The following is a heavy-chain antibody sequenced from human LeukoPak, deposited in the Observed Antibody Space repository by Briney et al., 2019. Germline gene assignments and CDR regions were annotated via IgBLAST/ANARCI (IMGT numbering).Heavy chain of an antibody. CDR1: GGTFSSYA. V-gene: IGHV1-69*13. J-gene: IGHJ6*04. Sequence: SVKVSCKASGGTFSSYAISWVRQAPGQGLEWMGGIIPIFGTAYYAQKFQGRVTITADESTSTAYMELSSPRSEDTAVYYCARTGLGEPNYYGMDVWGKGTTVTVSS. D-gene: IGHD3-16*01. CDR3: ARTGLGEPNYYGMDV. CDR2: IIPIFGTA.